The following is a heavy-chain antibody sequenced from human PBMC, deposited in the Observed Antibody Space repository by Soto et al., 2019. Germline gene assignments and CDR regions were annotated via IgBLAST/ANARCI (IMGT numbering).Heavy chain of an antibody. Sequence: ASVKVSCKASGYTFTGYYMHWLRQAPRQGLEWTGWINPNSGSTNYAQKFQGRVTMTRDTSISTAYMELSRLRSDDTAVYYCARAGLGSMSSLGRDNWFDTWGQGTLVTVSS. CDR2: INPNSGST. CDR3: ARAGLGSMSSLGRDNWFDT. V-gene: IGHV1-2*02. CDR1: GYTFTGYY. D-gene: IGHD3-16*01. J-gene: IGHJ5*02.